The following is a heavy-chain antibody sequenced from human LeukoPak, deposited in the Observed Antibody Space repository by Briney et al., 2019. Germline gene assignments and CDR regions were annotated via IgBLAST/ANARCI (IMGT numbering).Heavy chain of an antibody. D-gene: IGHD1-1*01. CDR3: ATDLDDAFDI. J-gene: IGHJ3*02. Sequence: ASVKVSCKVSGYTLTELSMHWVRQAPGKGLEWMGGFDPEDGETIYAQKFQGRVTMTEDTSTDTAYMGLSGLRSEDTAVYYCATDLDDAFDIWGQGTMVTVSS. CDR2: FDPEDGET. V-gene: IGHV1-24*01. CDR1: GYTLTELS.